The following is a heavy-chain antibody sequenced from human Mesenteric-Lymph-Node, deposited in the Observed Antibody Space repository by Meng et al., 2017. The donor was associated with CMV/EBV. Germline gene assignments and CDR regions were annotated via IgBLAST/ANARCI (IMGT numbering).Heavy chain of an antibody. J-gene: IGHJ4*02. CDR3: ARDLGDTAWIDY. D-gene: IGHD3-16*01. V-gene: IGHV1-2*02. Sequence: ASVKVSCKASGYTFTNYYIQWVRQAPGQGLEWMGWINSNSGGTKYAQKFQGRVTMTRDTSISTAYMELSRLRSDDTAVYYCARDLGDTAWIDYWGQGTPVTVSS. CDR1: GYTFTNYY. CDR2: INSNSGGT.